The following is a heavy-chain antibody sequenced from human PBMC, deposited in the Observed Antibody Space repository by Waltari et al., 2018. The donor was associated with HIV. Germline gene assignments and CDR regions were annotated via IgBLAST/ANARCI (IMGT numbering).Heavy chain of an antibody. CDR2: INHSGST. J-gene: IGHJ6*02. CDR3: ARGLVVVPAAYYYYYYGMDV. CDR1: GGSFSGYY. Sequence: QVQLQQWGAGLLKPSETLSLTCAVYGGSFSGYYWSWIRQPPGKGLGWIGEINHSGSTNYNPALNSRVTISLDTSKNHFSLKLGSVTAADTAVYYCARGLVVVPAAYYYYYYGMDVWGQGTTVTVSS. V-gene: IGHV4-34*01. D-gene: IGHD2-2*01.